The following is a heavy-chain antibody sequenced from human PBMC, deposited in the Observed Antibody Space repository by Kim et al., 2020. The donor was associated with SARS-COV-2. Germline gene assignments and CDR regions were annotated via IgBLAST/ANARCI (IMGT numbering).Heavy chain of an antibody. CDR1: GGSISSCDYY. J-gene: IGHJ6*01. CDR3: AGKEYPDYYYYGRDA. CDR2: IYYRGST. Sequence: SETLSLTCTVSGGSISSCDYYWSWIRQPPGKGLEWIGYIYYRGSTYSNPSLKSRVTISVATSKHQFSLKLSSVTAADTAVYYSAGKEYPDYYYYGRDAWG. D-gene: IGHD2-2*01. V-gene: IGHV4-30-4*01.